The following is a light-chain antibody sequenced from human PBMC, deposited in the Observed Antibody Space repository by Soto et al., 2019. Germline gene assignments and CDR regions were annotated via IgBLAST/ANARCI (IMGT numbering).Light chain of an antibody. J-gene: IGKJ1*01. CDR2: DAS. V-gene: IGKV3-11*01. CDR1: QSVSNY. CDR3: QQRSGWPRT. Sequence: TQSPATLSLSPGERATLSXXXXQSVSNYLAWYQQKPGQAPRLLMYDASNRATGIPARFSGSGSGTDFTLTISSLEPEDFALYYCQQRSGWPRTFGQGTKVEIK.